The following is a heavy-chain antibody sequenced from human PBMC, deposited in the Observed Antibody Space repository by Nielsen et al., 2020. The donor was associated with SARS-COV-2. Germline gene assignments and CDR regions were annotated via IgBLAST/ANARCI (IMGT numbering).Heavy chain of an antibody. V-gene: IGHV3-30-3*01. CDR2: ISYDGSNK. CDR1: GFTLSSYA. D-gene: IGHD5-12*01. CDR3: ARETYSGYDSRTFDY. Sequence: GESLKISCAASGFTLSSYAMHWVRQAPGKGLEWVAVISYDGSNKYYADSVKGRFTISRDNSKNTLYLQMNSLRAEDTAVYYCARETYSGYDSRTFDYWGQGTLVTVSS. J-gene: IGHJ4*02.